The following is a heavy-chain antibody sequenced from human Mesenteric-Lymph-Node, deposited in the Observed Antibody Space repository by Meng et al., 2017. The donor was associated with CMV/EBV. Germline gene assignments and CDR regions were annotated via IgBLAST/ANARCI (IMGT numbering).Heavy chain of an antibody. Sequence: SETLSLTCAVYVESFSGYYWSWIRQPPGKGLEWIGEINHSGSTNYNPSLKSRVTISVDMSKNQFSLKLSSVTAADTAVYYCARDRAKNWNYHDAFDIWGQGTMVTVSS. V-gene: IGHV4-34*01. CDR3: ARDRAKNWNYHDAFDI. J-gene: IGHJ3*02. D-gene: IGHD1-7*01. CDR2: INHSGST. CDR1: VESFSGYY.